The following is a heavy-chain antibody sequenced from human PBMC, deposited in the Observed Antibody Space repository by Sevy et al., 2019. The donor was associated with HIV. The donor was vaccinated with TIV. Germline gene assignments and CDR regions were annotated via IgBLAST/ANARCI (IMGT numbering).Heavy chain of an antibody. D-gene: IGHD3-22*01. Sequence: GGSLRLSCAASGFTFSSYTMNWVRQAPGKGLEWVSSIISSSSYIYYADSVKGRFTISRDNAKNSLYLQMNSLRAEDTAVYYCAGYYYDSSGYYWDAFHIWGQGTMVTVSS. J-gene: IGHJ3*02. CDR2: IISSSSYI. V-gene: IGHV3-21*01. CDR3: AGYYYDSSGYYWDAFHI. CDR1: GFTFSSYT.